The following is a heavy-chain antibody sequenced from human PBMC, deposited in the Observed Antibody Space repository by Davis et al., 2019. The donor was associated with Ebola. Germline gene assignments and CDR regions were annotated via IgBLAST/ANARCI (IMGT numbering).Heavy chain of an antibody. CDR3: ARLGKHSEGLDYYSFDY. Sequence: MPSETLSLTCTVSGGSISGYVWGWIRQSPGKQLEYIAYIYYTGTTDYNPSLKSRVSISLDTSKKQYSLKLNSVTAADTALYYCARLGKHSEGLDYYSFDYWGQGTLVTVSS. CDR2: IYYTGTT. V-gene: IGHV4-59*01. J-gene: IGHJ4*02. CDR1: GGSISGYV. D-gene: IGHD3-16*01.